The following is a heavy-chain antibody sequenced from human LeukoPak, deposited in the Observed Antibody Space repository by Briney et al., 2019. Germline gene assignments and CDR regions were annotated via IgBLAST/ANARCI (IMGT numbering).Heavy chain of an antibody. Sequence: RGSLRLSSAPSRFTSSSYGMHWGPQAPGTGVEWGAVIWKDGSMKYYADSVKGRFTISRDNSMNTLYLQMNSLRAEDTAVYYCAREWLYDILTGPTTDYYGMDVWGQGTTVTVSS. CDR1: RFTSSSYG. CDR3: AREWLYDILTGPTTDYYGMDV. V-gene: IGHV3-33*01. J-gene: IGHJ6*02. CDR2: IWKDGSMK. D-gene: IGHD3-9*01.